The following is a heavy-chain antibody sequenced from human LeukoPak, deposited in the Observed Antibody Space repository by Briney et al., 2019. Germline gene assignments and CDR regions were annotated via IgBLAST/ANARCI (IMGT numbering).Heavy chain of an antibody. D-gene: IGHD3-22*01. CDR3: AKDMYYDSSGPVFDY. Sequence: GGSLRLSCAASGFTFSSYGMSWVRQAPGKGLYWVSGISGSGGSTYYADSVKGRFTISRDNSKNTLYLQMNSPRAEDTAVYYCAKDMYYDSSGPVFDYWGQGTLVTVSS. CDR1: GFTFSSYG. J-gene: IGHJ4*02. CDR2: ISGSGGST. V-gene: IGHV3-23*01.